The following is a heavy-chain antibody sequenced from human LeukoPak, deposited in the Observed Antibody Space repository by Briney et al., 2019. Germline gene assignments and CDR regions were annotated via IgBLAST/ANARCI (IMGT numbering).Heavy chain of an antibody. D-gene: IGHD3-22*01. CDR1: GFNFSNYY. J-gene: IGHJ4*02. Sequence: PGGSLRLSCAASGFNFSNYYMSWIRQTPEKGLEWLSYISGSSNTIYYADSVKGRFTISRDKSKSTLYLQMNSLRAEDTAVYYCAKGMTYYYDSSGSPFDYWGQGTLVTVSS. CDR3: AKGMTYYYDSSGSPFDY. CDR2: ISGSSNTI. V-gene: IGHV3-11*01.